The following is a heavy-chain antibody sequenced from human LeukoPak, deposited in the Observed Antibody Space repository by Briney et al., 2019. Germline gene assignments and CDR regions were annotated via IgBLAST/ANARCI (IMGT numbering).Heavy chain of an antibody. V-gene: IGHV1-2*02. D-gene: IGHD2-2*01. CDR3: ARGPHMGIVVVPAAEIDY. CDR1: GYTFIGYY. J-gene: IGHJ4*02. Sequence: ASVTVSCTASGYTFIGYYIHWVRQAPGQGLEWMGWINPNSGGTNYAQKFQGRVTMTRDTSISTAYMELSRLRSDDTAVYYCARGPHMGIVVVPAAEIDYWGQGTLVTVSS. CDR2: INPNSGGT.